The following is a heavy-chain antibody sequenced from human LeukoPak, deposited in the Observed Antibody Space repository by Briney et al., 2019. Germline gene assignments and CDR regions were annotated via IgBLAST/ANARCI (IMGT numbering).Heavy chain of an antibody. J-gene: IGHJ5*02. CDR2: INHSGST. CDR3: ARGRGPFDP. V-gene: IGHV4-34*01. Sequence: SETLSLTCAVYGGSFSGYYWSWIRQPPGKGLEWIGEINHSGSTNYNPSLKSRVTISVDTSKNQFSLKLSSVIAADTAVYYCARGRGPFDPWGQGTLVTVSS. CDR1: GGSFSGYY.